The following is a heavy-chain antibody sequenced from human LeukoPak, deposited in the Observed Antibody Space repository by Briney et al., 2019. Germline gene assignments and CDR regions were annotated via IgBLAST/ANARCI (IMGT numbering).Heavy chain of an antibody. CDR2: INPTGGST. D-gene: IGHD6-13*01. CDR3: ARDGSKSGVAAAPNYYFDY. V-gene: IGHV1-46*01. J-gene: IGHJ4*02. CDR1: GYTFTSYY. Sequence: ASVKVSCKASGYTFTSYYIHWVRQTPGQGLEWMGIINPTGGSTSYAQKFQGSVTMTRDTSTSTVYMELSSLRSGDTAVYYCARDGSKSGVAAAPNYYFDYWGQGTLVTVSS.